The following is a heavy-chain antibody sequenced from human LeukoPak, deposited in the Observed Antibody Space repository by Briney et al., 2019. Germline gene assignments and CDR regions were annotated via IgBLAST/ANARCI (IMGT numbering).Heavy chain of an antibody. J-gene: IGHJ4*02. Sequence: ASVKVSCKASGYTFIDYYMHWVRQAPGQGLEWMGWINPNSGGTNYAQKFQGRVTMTRDTSITTAYMELSRLRSDDTAVYYCAREFWSGPRYDFWSGPDYWGQGTLVTVSS. V-gene: IGHV1-2*02. CDR3: AREFWSGPRYDFWSGPDY. CDR1: GYTFIDYY. D-gene: IGHD3-3*01. CDR2: INPNSGGT.